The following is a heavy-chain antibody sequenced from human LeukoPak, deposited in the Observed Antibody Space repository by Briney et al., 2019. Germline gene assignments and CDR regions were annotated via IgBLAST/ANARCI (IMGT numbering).Heavy chain of an antibody. V-gene: IGHV3-20*04. CDR2: INWNGGST. D-gene: IGHD2-15*01. Sequence: GGSLRLSCAASGFTFDDYGMSWVRQAPRKGLDWVSGINWNGGSTGYADSVKGRFTISRDNAKNSLYLQMNSLRAEDTALYYCARDLRDCSGGSCYTYNWFDPWGQGTLVTVSS. CDR1: GFTFDDYG. CDR3: ARDLRDCSGGSCYTYNWFDP. J-gene: IGHJ5*02.